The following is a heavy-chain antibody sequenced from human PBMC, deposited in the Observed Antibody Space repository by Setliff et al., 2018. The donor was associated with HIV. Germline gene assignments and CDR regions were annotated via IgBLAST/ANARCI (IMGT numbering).Heavy chain of an antibody. V-gene: IGHV4-59*01. D-gene: IGHD3-3*01. CDR1: GVSISNYY. CDR2: IYFNGNT. J-gene: IGHJ4*02. Sequence: PSETLSLTCTVSGVSISNYYWSWIRQPPGKGLEWIGYIYFNGNTNFNPSLESRLTMSVDSSKNQFSLKLSSVTAADTAVYYCARGSYRGSGYFVRYFDSWAQGMLVTVSS. CDR3: ARGSYRGSGYFVRYFDS.